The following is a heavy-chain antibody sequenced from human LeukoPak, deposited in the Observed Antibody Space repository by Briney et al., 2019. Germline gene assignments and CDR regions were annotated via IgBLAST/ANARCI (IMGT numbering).Heavy chain of an antibody. CDR1: GYTFTSYD. V-gene: IGHV1-8*01. CDR2: MNPNSGNT. Sequence: GASVKVSCKAFGYTFTSYDINWVRQATGQGLEWMGWMNPNSGNTGYAQKFQGRVTMTRNTSISTAYMELSSLRSEDTAVYYCARGGRSLLWFRESPRTTNWFDPWGQGTLVTVSS. CDR3: ARGGRSLLWFRESPRTTNWFDP. D-gene: IGHD3-10*01. J-gene: IGHJ5*02.